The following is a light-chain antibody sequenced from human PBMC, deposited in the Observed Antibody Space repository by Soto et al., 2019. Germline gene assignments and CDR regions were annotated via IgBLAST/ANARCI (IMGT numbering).Light chain of an antibody. V-gene: IGKV3-20*01. CDR2: DAS. Sequence: EIVLTQSPATLSVSPGERATLSCRASQSVSSGHLAWYQQKPGQAPGLLIYDASSRATDIPDRFSGSGSGTDFTLTISKLEPEDFAVYYCQQFGVSPTFGGGTKVDIK. J-gene: IGKJ4*01. CDR1: QSVSSGH. CDR3: QQFGVSPT.